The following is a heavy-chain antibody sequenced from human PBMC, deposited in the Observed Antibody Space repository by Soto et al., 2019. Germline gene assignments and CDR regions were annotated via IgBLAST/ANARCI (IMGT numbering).Heavy chain of an antibody. D-gene: IGHD3-16*01. CDR3: ARELFQFGPRVGTFDI. Sequence: PSETLSLTCTVSGGSTSSFSWSWIRQFPGKRLEWIAFIYKSGTTNYNPSLGSRVTVSVDTSKNQFSLKLTSVTAADTAVYYYARELFQFGPRVGTFDIWGPGTMVTVSS. CDR1: GGSTSSFS. J-gene: IGHJ3*02. CDR2: IYKSGTT. V-gene: IGHV4-59*01.